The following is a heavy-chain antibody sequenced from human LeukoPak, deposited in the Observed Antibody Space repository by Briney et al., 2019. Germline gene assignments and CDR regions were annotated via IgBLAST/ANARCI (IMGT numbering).Heavy chain of an antibody. CDR3: ARLLRAFDY. V-gene: IGHV3-53*01. CDR1: GFTVSSNY. J-gene: IGHJ4*02. Sequence: PGGSLRLSCAASGFTVSSNYMSWVRQAPGKGLEWVSVIYSGGSTYYADSVKGRFTISRDNAKNSLYLQMNSLRAEDTAVYYCARLLRAFDYWGQGTLATVSS. D-gene: IGHD2-15*01. CDR2: IYSGGST.